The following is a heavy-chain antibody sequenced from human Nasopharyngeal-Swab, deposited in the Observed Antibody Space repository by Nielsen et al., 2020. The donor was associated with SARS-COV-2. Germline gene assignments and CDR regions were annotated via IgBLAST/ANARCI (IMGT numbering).Heavy chain of an antibody. D-gene: IGHD2-15*01. Sequence: ASAKDSCKASGYTFTSYDSNWVRQATGQELEWMGWMNPNSGNTGYAQKFQGRVTMTRNTSISTAYMELSSMRSEDTAVYYCARDTRMSDYYYYGMDVWGQGTTVTVSS. CDR2: MNPNSGNT. J-gene: IGHJ6*02. CDR3: ARDTRMSDYYYYGMDV. V-gene: IGHV1-8*01. CDR1: GYTFTSYD.